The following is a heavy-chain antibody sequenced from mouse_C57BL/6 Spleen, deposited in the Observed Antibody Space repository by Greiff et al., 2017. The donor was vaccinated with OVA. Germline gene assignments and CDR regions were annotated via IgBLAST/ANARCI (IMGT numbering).Heavy chain of an antibody. CDR2: INPGSGGT. Sequence: VQLQQSGAELVRPGTSVKVSCKASGYAFTNYLIEWVKQRPGQGLEWIGVINPGSGGTYSNEKFKGKATLTADKSSSTAYMQLSSLTSEDSAVYFCARYPEGDYFYGLAYWGQGTLVTVSA. J-gene: IGHJ3*01. D-gene: IGHD1-1*01. CDR3: ARYPEGDYFYGLAY. V-gene: IGHV1-54*01. CDR1: GYAFTNYL.